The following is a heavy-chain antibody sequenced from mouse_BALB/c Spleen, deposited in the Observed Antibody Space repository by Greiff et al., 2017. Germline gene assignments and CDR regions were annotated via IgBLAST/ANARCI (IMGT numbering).Heavy chain of an antibody. Sequence: EVMLVESGGGLVQPGGSMKLSCVASGFTFSNYWMNWVRQSPEKGLEWVAEIRLKSNNYATYYADSVKDRFTISRDDSQSMLYLQMNNLKTEDTAMYYCVRQGGAYWGQGTLVTVSA. CDR1: GFTFSNYW. V-gene: IGHV6-6*02. CDR3: VRQGGAY. CDR2: IRLKSNNYAT. J-gene: IGHJ3*01. D-gene: IGHD3-2*01.